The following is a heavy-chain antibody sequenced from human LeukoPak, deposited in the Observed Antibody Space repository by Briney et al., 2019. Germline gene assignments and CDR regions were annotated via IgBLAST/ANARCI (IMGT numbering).Heavy chain of an antibody. J-gene: IGHJ6*03. CDR2: ISAYNGNT. CDR3: ARALGYCSSSNCRGYYMVV. CDR1: RYTFSSYG. V-gene: IGHV1-18*01. Sequence: ASVNVSCKASRYTFSSYGITWVRQAPGHGLACTGWISAYNGNTNYSQKLQGRVTMTADTSKRTAYMELRSLRSDYTAVYYCARALGYCSSSNCRGYYMVVWGKRTTVTVSS. D-gene: IGHD2-2*01.